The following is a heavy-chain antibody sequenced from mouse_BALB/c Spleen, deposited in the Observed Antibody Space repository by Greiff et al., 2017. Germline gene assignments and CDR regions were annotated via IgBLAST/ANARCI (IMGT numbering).Heavy chain of an antibody. Sequence: EVKLVETGGGLVQPKGSLKLSCAASGFTFNTNAMNWVRQAPGKGLEWVARIRSKSNNYATYYADSVKDRFTISRDDSQSMLYLQMNNLKTEDTAMYYCARHYRYEYAMDYWGQGTSVTVSS. J-gene: IGHJ4*01. D-gene: IGHD2-14*01. CDR2: IRSKSNNYAT. CDR3: ARHYRYEYAMDY. CDR1: GFTFNTNA. V-gene: IGHV10S3*01.